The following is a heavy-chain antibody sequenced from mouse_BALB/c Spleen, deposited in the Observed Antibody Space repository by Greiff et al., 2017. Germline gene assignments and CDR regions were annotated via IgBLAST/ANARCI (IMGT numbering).Heavy chain of an antibody. CDR1: GFTFSSYG. J-gene: IGHJ3*01. CDR3: ARVITTAMFAY. Sequence: EVQLVESGGGLVQPGGSLKLSCAASGFTFSSYGMSWVRQTPDKRLELVATINSNGGSTYYPDSVKGRFTISRDNAKNTLYLQMSSLKSEDTAMYYCARVITTAMFAYWGQGTLVTVSA. V-gene: IGHV5-6-3*01. CDR2: INSNGGST. D-gene: IGHD1-2*01.